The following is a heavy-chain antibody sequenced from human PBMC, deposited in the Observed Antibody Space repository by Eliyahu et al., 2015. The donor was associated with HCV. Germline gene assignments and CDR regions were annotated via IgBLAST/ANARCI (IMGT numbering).Heavy chain of an antibody. V-gene: IGHV1-58*02. CDR2: IVVGSGTT. CDR1: GFTFTSSA. D-gene: IGHD6-13*01. CDR3: AATVAATGPYYGMDV. J-gene: IGHJ6*02. Sequence: QMHLVQSGPEVKKPGTSVKVSCKASGFTFTSSAMQWVRQARGQRLEWIGWIVVGSGTTNYAQNFQERVTITRDMSTSTAYMELSSLRSDDTAVYYCAATVAATGPYYGMDVWGQGTTVTVSS.